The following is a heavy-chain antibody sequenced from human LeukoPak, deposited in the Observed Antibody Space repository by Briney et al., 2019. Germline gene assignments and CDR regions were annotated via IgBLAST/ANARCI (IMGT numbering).Heavy chain of an antibody. Sequence: PGGSLRLSCAASGFTFSSYWMSWVRQAPGKGLEWVANIKQDGSEKYYVDSVKGRFTISRDNAKNSLYLQMNSLRAEDTAVYYRARGGSSRYNWFDPWGQGTLVTVSS. CDR1: GFTFSSYW. D-gene: IGHD6-13*01. V-gene: IGHV3-7*01. CDR3: ARGGSSRYNWFDP. J-gene: IGHJ5*02. CDR2: IKQDGSEK.